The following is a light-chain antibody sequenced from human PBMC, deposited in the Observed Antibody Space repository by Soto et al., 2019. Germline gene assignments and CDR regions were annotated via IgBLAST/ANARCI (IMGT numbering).Light chain of an antibody. Sequence: EIVLTQSPGTLSLSPGERATLSCRASQSVSSSYLAWYQQKPGQAPRLLIYGASSRATGIPDRFSGSGSGTYITVTISRLEPEDFAVYYGHQYDSSPPWTFGQGTKVEIK. V-gene: IGKV3-20*01. CDR2: GAS. CDR1: QSVSSSY. CDR3: HQYDSSPPWT. J-gene: IGKJ1*01.